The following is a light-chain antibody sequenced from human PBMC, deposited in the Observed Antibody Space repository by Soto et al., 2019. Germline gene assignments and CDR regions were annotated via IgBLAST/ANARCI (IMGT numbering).Light chain of an antibody. Sequence: QSVLTQPPSVSAAPGQRVTISCSGSSSNIGNNYISWYQQLPGAAPKLLIYDINQRPSGIPDRFSGSKSGTSATLGITGLQTGDEADYYCATWENSLRAVVFGGGTKLTVL. CDR3: ATWENSLRAVV. J-gene: IGLJ2*01. CDR2: DIN. V-gene: IGLV1-51*01. CDR1: SSNIGNNY.